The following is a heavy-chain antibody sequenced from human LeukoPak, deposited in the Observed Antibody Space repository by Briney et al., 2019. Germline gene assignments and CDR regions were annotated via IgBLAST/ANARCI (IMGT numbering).Heavy chain of an antibody. Sequence: ASVKVSCKASGYTFTSYYMHWVRQAPGQGLEWMGLINPTGGSTGYAQKFQGRVTMTRDMSTSTDYMELSSLRSEDTAVYYCARAPLLQLDWFDPWGQGTLVTVSS. J-gene: IGHJ5*02. CDR2: INPTGGST. D-gene: IGHD2-15*01. CDR1: GYTFTSYY. V-gene: IGHV1-46*01. CDR3: ARAPLLQLDWFDP.